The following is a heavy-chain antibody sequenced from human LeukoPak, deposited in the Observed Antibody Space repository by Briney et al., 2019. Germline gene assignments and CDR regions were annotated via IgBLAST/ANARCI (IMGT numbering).Heavy chain of an antibody. J-gene: IGHJ3*02. CDR3: ANELSHITMVRGVMGPDAFDI. CDR2: IYYSGST. CDR1: GGSISSSSYY. Sequence: SETPSLTCTVSGGSISSSSYYWGWIRQPPGKGLEWIGSIYYSGSTYYNPSLKSRVTISVDTSKNQFSLKLSSVTAADTAVYYCANELSHITMVRGVMGPDAFDIWGQGTMVTVSS. V-gene: IGHV4-39*05. D-gene: IGHD3-10*01.